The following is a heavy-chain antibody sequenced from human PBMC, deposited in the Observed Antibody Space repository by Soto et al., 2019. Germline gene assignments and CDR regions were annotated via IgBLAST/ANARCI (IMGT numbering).Heavy chain of an antibody. CDR2: ANDRGSR. CDR1: GGCLNGDA. CDR3: ARGLARTMFGTVATPDMFDL. J-gene: IGHJ5*01. Sequence: PSKPVYITSSVYGGCLNGDAWRWLGHSSGKGLEWLAEANDRGSRNYNPFLRGRLTISLDTYKNQFSLRLSSVTSADTAVYYCARGLARTMFGTVATPDMFDLPARGSLDTGSS. V-gene: IGHV4-34*01. D-gene: IGHD3-10*02.